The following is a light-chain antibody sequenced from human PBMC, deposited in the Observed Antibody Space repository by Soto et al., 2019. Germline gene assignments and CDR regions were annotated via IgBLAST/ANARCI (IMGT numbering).Light chain of an antibody. CDR3: QQYDNLPHT. J-gene: IGKJ3*01. CDR1: QDISNY. Sequence: DIQMTQSPSSLSASVGDRVTITCQASQDISNYLNWYQQKPGKAPKLLIYDASNLETGVPSRFSGSGSGTDFTFTISSLQPEDIATYYCQQYDNLPHTLGPGTKVDIK. CDR2: DAS. V-gene: IGKV1-33*01.